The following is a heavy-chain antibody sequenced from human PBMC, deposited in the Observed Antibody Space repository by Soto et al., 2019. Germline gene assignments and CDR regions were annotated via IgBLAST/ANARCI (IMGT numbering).Heavy chain of an antibody. D-gene: IGHD7-27*01. CDR1: GFTFSSYA. CDR3: ARDRRLGTYYVDY. CDR2: ISYDGSNK. Sequence: QVQLVESGGGVVQHGRSLRLSCAASGFTFSSYAMHWVRQAPGKGLEWVAVISYDGSNKYYADSVKGRFTISRDNSKNTRYLQMNSLRAEDTAVYYCARDRRLGTYYVDYWGQVTLVTVSS. V-gene: IGHV3-30-3*01. J-gene: IGHJ4*02.